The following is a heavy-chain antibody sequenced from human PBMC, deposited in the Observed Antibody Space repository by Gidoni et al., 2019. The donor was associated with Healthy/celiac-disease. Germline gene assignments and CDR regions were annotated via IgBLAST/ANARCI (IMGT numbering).Heavy chain of an antibody. CDR3: ARQGDFWSGYYDY. V-gene: IGHV4-39*01. CDR1: GGSISSSSYY. D-gene: IGHD3-3*01. CDR2: IYYSGST. J-gene: IGHJ4*02. Sequence: QLQLQASGPGLVKPSETLSLTCTVSGGSISSSSYYWGWIRQPPGKGLEWIGSIYYSGSTYYNPSLKSRVTISVDTSKNQFSLKLSSVTAADTAVYYCARQGDFWSGYYDYWGQGTLVTVSS.